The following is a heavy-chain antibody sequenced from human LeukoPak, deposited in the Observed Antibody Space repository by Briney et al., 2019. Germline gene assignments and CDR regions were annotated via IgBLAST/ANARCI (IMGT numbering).Heavy chain of an antibody. CDR3: ARHDSFIPY. Sequence: GGSLTLSCLPSGFTFSHYAMSWVRQAPGNGLEWVSGISGSGGSTYYADSGKGRCTVSRDNAKNTVSRQMSILRAEDTAVYFCARHDSFIPYWGQGTLVTVTS. D-gene: IGHD3-16*02. V-gene: IGHV3-23*01. J-gene: IGHJ4*02. CDR1: GFTFSHYA. CDR2: ISGSGGST.